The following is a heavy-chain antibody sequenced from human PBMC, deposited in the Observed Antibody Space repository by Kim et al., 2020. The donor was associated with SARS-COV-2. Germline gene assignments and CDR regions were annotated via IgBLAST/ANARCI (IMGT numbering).Heavy chain of an antibody. V-gene: IGHV4-34*01. Sequence: SETLSLTCAVYGGSFSGYYWSWIRQPPGKGLEWIGEINHSGSTNYNPSLKSRVTISVDTSKNQFSLKLSSVTAADTAVYYCARAVAAIPSPFDYWGQGT. J-gene: IGHJ4*02. D-gene: IGHD2-21*02. CDR1: GGSFSGYY. CDR2: INHSGST. CDR3: ARAVAAIPSPFDY.